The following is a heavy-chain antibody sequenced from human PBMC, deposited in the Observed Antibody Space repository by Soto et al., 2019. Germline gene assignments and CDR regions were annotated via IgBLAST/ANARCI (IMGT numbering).Heavy chain of an antibody. D-gene: IGHD6-19*01. CDR2: IKQDGSEK. V-gene: IGHV3-7*01. J-gene: IGHJ4*02. CDR3: ARDGVAAVAVFDY. Sequence: EVQLVESGGGLVQPGGSLRLSCAASGFTFSSYWMSWVRQAPGKGLEWVANIKQDGSEKYYVDSVKGRFTISRDNAKNSLYLQMHSLRAEDTAVYYCARDGVAAVAVFDYWGQGTLVTVSS. CDR1: GFTFSSYW.